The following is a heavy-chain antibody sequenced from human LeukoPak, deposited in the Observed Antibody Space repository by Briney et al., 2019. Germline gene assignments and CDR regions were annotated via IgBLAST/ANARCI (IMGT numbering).Heavy chain of an antibody. Sequence: TLSLTYTVSGGSISSGDYYWSWIRQPPGEGLEWIGYIYYSGSTYYNPSLKSRVTISVDTSKNQFSLKLSSVTAADTAVYYCARAGYYDRLDYWGQGTLVTVSS. J-gene: IGHJ4*02. CDR2: IYYSGST. CDR3: ARAGYYDRLDY. CDR1: GGSISSGDYY. D-gene: IGHD3-22*01. V-gene: IGHV4-30-4*08.